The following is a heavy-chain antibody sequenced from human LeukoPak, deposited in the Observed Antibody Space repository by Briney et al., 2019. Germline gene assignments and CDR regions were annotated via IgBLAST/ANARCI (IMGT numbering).Heavy chain of an antibody. Sequence: SETLSLTCTVSGGSISGYYWSWIRQPPGKGLEWIGYIYYSGSTNYNPSLKSRVTISVDTSKNQFSLKLSSVTTARDRRDGYSYWFDYWGQGTLVTVSS. D-gene: IGHD5-24*01. V-gene: IGHV4-59*01. J-gene: IGHJ4*02. CDR3: SYWFDY. CDR1: GGSISGYY. CDR2: IYYSGST.